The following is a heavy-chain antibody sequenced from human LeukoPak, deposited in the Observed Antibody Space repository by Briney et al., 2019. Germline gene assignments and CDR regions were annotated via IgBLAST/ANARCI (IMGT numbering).Heavy chain of an antibody. V-gene: IGHV3-21*01. D-gene: IGHD5-18*01. Sequence: PGGSLRLSCAASGFTFSSYSMNWVRQAPGKGLEWVSSISSSSSYIYYADSVKGRFTISRDNAKNSLYLQMNSLRAEDTAVYYCARVVDTAMVDEDYFDYWGQGTLVTVSS. CDR3: ARVVDTAMVDEDYFDY. J-gene: IGHJ4*02. CDR1: GFTFSSYS. CDR2: ISSSSSYI.